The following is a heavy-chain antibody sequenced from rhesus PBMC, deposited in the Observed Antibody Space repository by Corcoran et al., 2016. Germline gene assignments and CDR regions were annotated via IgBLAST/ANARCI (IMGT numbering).Heavy chain of an antibody. CDR2: IYGSGGGT. CDR3: AREGDPTRYFDY. V-gene: IGHV4-106*01. J-gene: IGHJ4*01. Sequence: QVQLQESGPGLVKPSETLSLTCAVSGGSISDDYYWSWIRQPPGKGLEWLGYIYGSGGGTNYNPSLKNRVTISIDTSKNQFSLKLSSVTAADTAVYYCAREGDPTRYFDYWGQGVLVTVSS. CDR1: GGSISDDYY. D-gene: IGHD5-42*01.